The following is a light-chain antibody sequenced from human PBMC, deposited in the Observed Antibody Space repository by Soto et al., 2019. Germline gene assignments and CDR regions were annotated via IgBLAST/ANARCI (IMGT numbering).Light chain of an antibody. CDR2: AAS. V-gene: IGKV3-20*01. CDR1: QSISSSD. CDR3: QQYGSSGT. Sequence: EIVLTQSPGTLSLSPGERATLSCRASQSISSSDLAWYQHRPGQAPRLLIEAASSRATGIPVRFSGSGSGTDFTLSISRLEPEDFAVYYCQQYGSSGTFGQGTKVDIK. J-gene: IGKJ1*01.